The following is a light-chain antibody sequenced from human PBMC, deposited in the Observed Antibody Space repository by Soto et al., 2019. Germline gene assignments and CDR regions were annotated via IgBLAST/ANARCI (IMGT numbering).Light chain of an antibody. CDR1: SSDVGAYIY. V-gene: IGLV2-14*03. CDR3: SSYADSDTKV. Sequence: QSVLTQPASVSGSPGQSITISCGGTSSDVGAYIYVSWYQQFPGKAPKLIIDEVNNRPSGVSDRFSGSKSDTTAYLTISGLQAEDEADYYCSSYADSDTKVFGTGTKVTVL. CDR2: EVN. J-gene: IGLJ1*01.